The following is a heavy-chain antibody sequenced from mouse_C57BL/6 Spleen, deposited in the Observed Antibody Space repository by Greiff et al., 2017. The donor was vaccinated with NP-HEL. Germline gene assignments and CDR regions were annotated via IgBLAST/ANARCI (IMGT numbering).Heavy chain of an antibody. Sequence: EVKLVESGGGLVKPGGSLKLSCAASGFTFSSYTMSWVRQTPEKRLEWVATISGGGGNTYYPDSVKGRFTISRDNAKNTLYLQMSSLRSEDTALYYCARGYYYGSSYDYWGQGTLVTVSA. CDR1: GFTFSSYT. CDR3: ARGYYYGSSYDY. J-gene: IGHJ3*01. D-gene: IGHD1-1*01. CDR2: ISGGGGNT. V-gene: IGHV5-9*01.